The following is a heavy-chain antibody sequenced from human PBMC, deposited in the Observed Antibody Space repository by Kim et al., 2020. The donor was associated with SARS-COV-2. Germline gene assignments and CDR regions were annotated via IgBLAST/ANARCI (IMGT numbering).Heavy chain of an antibody. D-gene: IGHD3-10*02. CDR1: GFTFGNSA. J-gene: IGHJ4*01. Sequence: GGSLRLSCTASGFTFGNSAMHWVRQSPGKGLEWVAAVAGEGALKYYAASVEGRFTISRDNSEKTLFLQMNNVGPEDTAVYYCARDLPVRGPTIWFVFDFWGHGTPVTVS. CDR2: VAGEGALK. V-gene: IGHV3-30*04. CDR3: ARDLPVRGPTIWFVFDF.